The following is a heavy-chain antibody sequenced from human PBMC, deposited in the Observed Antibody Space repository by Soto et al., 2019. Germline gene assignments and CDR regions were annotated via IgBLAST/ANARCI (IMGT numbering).Heavy chain of an antibody. J-gene: IGHJ6*02. CDR2: INPSGGST. Sequence: QVQLVQSGAEVKKPGASVKVSCKASGYTFTSYYMHWVRQAPGQGLEWMGIINPSGGSTSYAQKFRGRVTMTRDTSTSTVYMELSSLRSEDTAVYYCARGFYGSGSYYYDYGRDVWGQGTTVTVSS. CDR3: ARGFYGSGSYYYDYGRDV. CDR1: GYTFTSYY. V-gene: IGHV1-46*01. D-gene: IGHD3-10*01.